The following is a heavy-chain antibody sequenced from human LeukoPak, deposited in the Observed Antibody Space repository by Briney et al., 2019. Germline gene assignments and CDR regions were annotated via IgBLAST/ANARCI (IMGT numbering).Heavy chain of an antibody. J-gene: IGHJ4*02. D-gene: IGHD3-9*01. Sequence: SETLSLTCTVSGGSISSYYWSWIRQPPGKGLEWIGYIYYSGSTNYNPSLKSRVTISVDTSKYQFSLKLSSVTAADTAVYYCARGNNYDILTGYYSVGLLDYWGQGTLVTVSS. CDR3: ARGNNYDILTGYYSVGLLDY. CDR1: GGSISSYY. V-gene: IGHV4-59*01. CDR2: IYYSGST.